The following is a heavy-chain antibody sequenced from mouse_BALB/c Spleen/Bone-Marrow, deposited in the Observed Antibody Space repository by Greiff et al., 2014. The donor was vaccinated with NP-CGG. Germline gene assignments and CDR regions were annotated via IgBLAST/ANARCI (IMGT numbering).Heavy chain of an antibody. V-gene: IGHV1S56*01. Sequence: VQLQQSGPELVKPGASVRISCKASGYTFTSYYIHWVKQRPGQGLEWIGWIYPGNVNTKYNEKFKGKATLTADKSSSTAYMQLSSLTPEDSAVYFCARGTMDYWGQGTSVTVSS. CDR3: ARGTMDY. CDR2: IYPGNVNT. J-gene: IGHJ4*01. CDR1: GYTFTSYY.